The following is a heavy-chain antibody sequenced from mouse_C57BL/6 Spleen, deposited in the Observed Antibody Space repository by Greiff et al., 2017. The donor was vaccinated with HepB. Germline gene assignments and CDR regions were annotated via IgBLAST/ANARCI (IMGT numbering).Heavy chain of an antibody. V-gene: IGHV1-76*01. J-gene: IGHJ3*01. CDR2: IYPGSGNT. CDR1: GYTFTDYY. CDR3: ARSREGFAY. Sequence: VKVVESGAELVRPGASVKLSCKASGYTFTDYYINWVKQRPGQGLEWIARIYPGSGNTYYNEKFKGKATLTAEKSSSTAYMQLSSLTSEDSAVYFCARSREGFAYWGQGTLVTVSA.